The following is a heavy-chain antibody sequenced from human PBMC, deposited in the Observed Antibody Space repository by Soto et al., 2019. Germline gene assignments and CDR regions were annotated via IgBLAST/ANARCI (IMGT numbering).Heavy chain of an antibody. CDR1: GFSFSDYY. V-gene: IGHV3-11*01. CDR3: ARGAASGKITLFDS. D-gene: IGHD1-26*01. Sequence: PGGSLRLSCAASGFSFSDYYMTWIRQAPGQGLEWVSYISSRSGTIFYADSVKGRFTISRDNSKNTLYLQSSSLRTEDTAVYYCARGAASGKITLFDSWGQGTLVTAPQ. CDR2: ISSRSGTI. J-gene: IGHJ4*02.